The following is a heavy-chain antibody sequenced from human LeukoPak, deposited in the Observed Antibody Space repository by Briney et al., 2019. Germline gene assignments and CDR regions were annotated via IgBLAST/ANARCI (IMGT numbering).Heavy chain of an antibody. D-gene: IGHD3-9*01. Sequence: SETLSLTCAVYGGSFSGYYWSWIRQPPGKGLEWIGEINHSGSTNYNPSLKSRVTISVDTSKNQFSLKLSSVTAADTAVYYCARVLSWGILTGYHDYYFDYWGQGTLVTVPS. CDR1: GGSFSGYY. J-gene: IGHJ4*02. CDR2: INHSGST. V-gene: IGHV4-34*01. CDR3: ARVLSWGILTGYHDYYFDY.